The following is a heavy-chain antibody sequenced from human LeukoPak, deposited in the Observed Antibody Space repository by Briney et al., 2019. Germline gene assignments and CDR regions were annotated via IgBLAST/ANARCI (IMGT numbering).Heavy chain of an antibody. CDR1: GGSISRGGYY. D-gene: IGHD3-10*01. CDR3: AKTHNGSYDAFDI. Sequence: PSETLSLTCTVSGGSISRGGYYWSWIRQHPGKGLEWIGYIYYSGSTNYNPSLKTRVTISEDTSKNQFSLKLSSVTAADTAVYYCAKTHNGSYDAFDIWGQGTMVTVSS. V-gene: IGHV4-61*08. J-gene: IGHJ3*02. CDR2: IYYSGST.